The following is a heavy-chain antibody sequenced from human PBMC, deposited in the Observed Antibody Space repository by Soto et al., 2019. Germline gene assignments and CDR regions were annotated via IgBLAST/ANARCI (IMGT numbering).Heavy chain of an antibody. D-gene: IGHD5-18*01. V-gene: IGHV2-5*02. Sequence: QITLKESGPTLVKPTQTLTLTCTFSGFSLSTSGVGVGWIRQPPGKALEWLALIYWDDDKRYSPSLKSRLTITXRTXKXPVVLTMTNMDPVDAATYYCAHSGGGYSYGHGWFDPWGQGTLVTVSS. J-gene: IGHJ5*02. CDR1: GFSLSTSGVG. CDR2: IYWDDDK. CDR3: AHSGGGYSYGHGWFDP.